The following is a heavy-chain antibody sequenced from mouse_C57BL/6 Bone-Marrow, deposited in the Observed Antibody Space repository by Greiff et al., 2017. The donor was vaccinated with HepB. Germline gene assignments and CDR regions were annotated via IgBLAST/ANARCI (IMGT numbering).Heavy chain of an antibody. Sequence: EVQLQQSGPGLAKPSQSLSLTCSVTGYSITSGYSWNWIRQFPGNKLERMGYISYDGSNNYNPTLKNRISITRDTSKNQLFLKLNSVTTEDTATYYCARRTYYSTLFDYWGQGTTLTVSS. CDR1: GYSITSGYS. CDR3: ARRTYYSTLFDY. J-gene: IGHJ2*01. D-gene: IGHD2-5*01. V-gene: IGHV3-6*01. CDR2: ISYDGSN.